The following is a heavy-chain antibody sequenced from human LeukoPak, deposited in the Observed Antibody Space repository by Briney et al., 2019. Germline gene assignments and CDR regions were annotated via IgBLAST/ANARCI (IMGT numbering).Heavy chain of an antibody. V-gene: IGHV3-23*01. CDR2: ISGAGGTT. CDR1: RFTFSSYA. CDR3: AKGRLLWFGELPDF. Sequence: GGSLRLSCAASRFTFSSYAMSWVRQAPGKGLEGVSSISGAGGTTGYADSVKGRFTTSRDNAKNTLYLQMNSLRAEDTALYYCAKGRLLWFGELPDFWGQGTLVTVSS. J-gene: IGHJ4*02. D-gene: IGHD3-10*01.